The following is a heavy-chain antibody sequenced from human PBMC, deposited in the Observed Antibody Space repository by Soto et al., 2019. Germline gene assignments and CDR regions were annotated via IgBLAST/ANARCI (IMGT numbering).Heavy chain of an antibody. Sequence: EVQLVESGGGLVQPGGSLRLSCAASGFSFRNHWMSWVRQAPGKGLEWVANIKQDGSEKFYVDSVKGRFTISRDNAKNSLNLQMNSLRAEDTAVYYCARLGTAVVVTAQDAFDIWGQGTMVTVSS. V-gene: IGHV3-7*01. CDR3: ARLGTAVVVTAQDAFDI. CDR2: IKQDGSEK. CDR1: GFSFRNHW. J-gene: IGHJ3*02. D-gene: IGHD2-21*02.